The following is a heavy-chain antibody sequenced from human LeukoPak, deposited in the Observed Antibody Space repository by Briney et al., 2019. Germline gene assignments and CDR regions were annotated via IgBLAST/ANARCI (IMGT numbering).Heavy chain of an antibody. CDR3: AKDIVAAGLFFDY. V-gene: IGHV3-21*04. Sequence: GGSLRLSRAASGFTFSSYSMNWVRQAPGKGLEWVSSISSSSSYIYYADSVKGRFTISRDNAKNSLYLQMNSLRAEDTAVYYCAKDIVAAGLFFDYWGQGILVTVSS. CDR2: ISSSSSYI. D-gene: IGHD6-13*01. J-gene: IGHJ4*02. CDR1: GFTFSSYS.